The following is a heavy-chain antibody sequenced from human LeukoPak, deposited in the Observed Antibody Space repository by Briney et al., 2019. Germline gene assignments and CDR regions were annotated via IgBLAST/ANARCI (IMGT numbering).Heavy chain of an antibody. CDR3: ARDYYDSSGYTLRAN. CDR1: GFTFSNYN. V-gene: IGHV3-21*01. J-gene: IGHJ4*02. CDR2: ISNSNSYR. D-gene: IGHD3-22*01. Sequence: GGSLRLSCAASGFTFSNYNMNWVRQAPGKGLEWVSSISNSNSYRYYADSVKGRFTISRDNAKNSLCLQMNSLRAEDTAVYYCARDYYDSSGYTLRANWGQGTLVTVSS.